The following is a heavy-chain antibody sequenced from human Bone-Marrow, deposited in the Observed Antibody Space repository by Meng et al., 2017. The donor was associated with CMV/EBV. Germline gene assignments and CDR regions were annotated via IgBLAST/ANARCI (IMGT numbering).Heavy chain of an antibody. CDR3: ARDLAGGGSH. V-gene: IGHV1-18*01. D-gene: IGHD2-8*02. CDR1: GYTFINYN. J-gene: IGHJ4*02. CDR2: IGTYNGDT. Sequence: ASVKVSCKASGYTFINYNINWVRQAPGQGLEWMGWIGTYNGDTNYAQKFQGRVTMTTDTSTSTAYTELRNLISDDTAVYYCARDLAGGGSHWGQGTLVTVSS.